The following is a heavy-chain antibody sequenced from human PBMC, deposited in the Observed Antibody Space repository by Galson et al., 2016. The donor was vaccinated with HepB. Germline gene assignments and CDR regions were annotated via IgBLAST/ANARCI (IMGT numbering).Heavy chain of an antibody. Sequence: SLRLSCAGSGFNVRSNYMNWVRQAPGKGLEWVSGIGGSGRGSYYADSVKGRFTISRDNSKNILYLQMHSLRAEDSGIYYCAKDQLIVIVSAAGNWFDPWGQGTQVTVAS. CDR3: AKDQLIVIVSAAGNWFDP. CDR1: GFNVRSNY. D-gene: IGHD2-2*01. V-gene: IGHV3-23*01. CDR2: IGGSGRGS. J-gene: IGHJ5*02.